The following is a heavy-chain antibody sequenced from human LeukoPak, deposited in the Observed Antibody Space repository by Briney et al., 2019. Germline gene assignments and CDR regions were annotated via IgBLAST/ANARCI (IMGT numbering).Heavy chain of an antibody. CDR3: TRGLWFGELSYYGMDV. Sequence: SQTLSLTCTVSGGSISSGGYYWSWIRQHPGKGLEWIGYIYYSGSTYYNPSLKSRVTISVDTSKNQFFLKLSFVTAAETAVYCWTRGLWFGELSYYGMDVWGKGTTVTVSS. CDR2: IYYSGST. D-gene: IGHD3-10*01. V-gene: IGHV4-31*03. J-gene: IGHJ6*04. CDR1: GGSISSGGYY.